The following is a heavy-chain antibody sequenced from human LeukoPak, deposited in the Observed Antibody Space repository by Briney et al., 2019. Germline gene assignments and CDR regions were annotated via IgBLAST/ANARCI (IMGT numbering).Heavy chain of an antibody. J-gene: IGHJ4*02. CDR3: AKSPYSSGWLHYY. Sequence: GGSLRLSCAASGFTFSSYWMSWVRQAPGKGLEWVANIKQDGSEKYYVDSVKGRFTISRDNAKNSLYLQMNSLRAEDTAVYYCAKSPYSSGWLHYYWGQGTLVTVSS. D-gene: IGHD6-19*01. CDR2: IKQDGSEK. CDR1: GFTFSSYW. V-gene: IGHV3-7*01.